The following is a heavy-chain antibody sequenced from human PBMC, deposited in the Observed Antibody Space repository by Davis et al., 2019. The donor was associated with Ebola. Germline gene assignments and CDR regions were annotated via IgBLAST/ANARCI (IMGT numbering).Heavy chain of an antibody. J-gene: IGHJ4*02. CDR3: AKDWQDIVVVVAATLPDY. CDR1: GFTFSSYW. CDR2: INSGGSTT. D-gene: IGHD2-15*01. V-gene: IGHV3-74*01. Sequence: GESLKISCAASGFTFSSYWMHWVRHVPGKGLVWVSRINSGGSTTNYADSVKGRFTISRDNSKNTLYLQMNSLRAEDTAVYYCAKDWQDIVVVVAATLPDYWGQGTLVTVSS.